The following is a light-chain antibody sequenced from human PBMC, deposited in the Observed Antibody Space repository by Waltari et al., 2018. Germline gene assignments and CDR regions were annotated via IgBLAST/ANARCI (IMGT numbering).Light chain of an antibody. CDR1: LSISTY. J-gene: IGKJ2*01. Sequence: DIQMSQSPASLSASVGDRVTITCRASLSISTYLNWYQHKPGKAPRLQIYAACSLQSGVPSSFSGSGSGTDFNLTISSRQPEAFATYYCQHMYSTLFMFTFGQGTKLDLK. CDR3: QHMYSTLFMFT. CDR2: AAC. V-gene: IGKV1-39*01.